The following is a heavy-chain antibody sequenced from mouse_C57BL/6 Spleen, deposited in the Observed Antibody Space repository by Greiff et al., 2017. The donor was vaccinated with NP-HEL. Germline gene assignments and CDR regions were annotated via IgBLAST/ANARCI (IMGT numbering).Heavy chain of an antibody. D-gene: IGHD1-3*01. Sequence: EVKLVESGGGLVKPGGSLKLSCAASGFTFSDCGMHWVRQAPEKGLEWVAYISSGSSTIYYADTVKGRFTISRDNAKNTLFLQMTSLRSEDTAMYYCARGSKGAMDYWGQGTSVTVSS. V-gene: IGHV5-17*01. CDR1: GFTFSDCG. CDR2: ISSGSSTI. J-gene: IGHJ4*01. CDR3: ARGSKGAMDY.